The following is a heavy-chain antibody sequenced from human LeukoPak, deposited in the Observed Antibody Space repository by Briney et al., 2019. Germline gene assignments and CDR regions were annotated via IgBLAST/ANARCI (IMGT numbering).Heavy chain of an antibody. CDR2: MSSDGNAM. CDR3: VRESEYYFDHSASFDY. J-gene: IGHJ4*02. D-gene: IGHD3-22*01. Sequence: PGRSLRLSCAASGFTFTAYLIHWVRQAPGKGLEWLAVMSSDGNAMFYADSAKGRFTISRDNSKNTLYLQMNSLRAEDTAVYYCVRESEYYFDHSASFDYWGQGTLVTVSS. CDR1: GFTFTAYL. V-gene: IGHV3-30-3*01.